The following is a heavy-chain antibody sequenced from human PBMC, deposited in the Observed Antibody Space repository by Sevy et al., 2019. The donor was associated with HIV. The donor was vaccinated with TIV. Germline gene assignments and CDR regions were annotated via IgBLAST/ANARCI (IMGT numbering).Heavy chain of an antibody. CDR1: GFTFSSYI. J-gene: IGHJ3*02. V-gene: IGHV3-21*04. D-gene: IGHD3-22*01. CDR2: ISTDSGYI. Sequence: GGSLRLSCAASGFTFSSYIMNWVRQAPGKGLEWVSSISTDSGYIYYADSVKGRFTISRDNAKNSLYLQMNSLRTEDTAIYYCAGARFDSSGSFDAFDIWGQGTMVTVSS. CDR3: AGARFDSSGSFDAFDI.